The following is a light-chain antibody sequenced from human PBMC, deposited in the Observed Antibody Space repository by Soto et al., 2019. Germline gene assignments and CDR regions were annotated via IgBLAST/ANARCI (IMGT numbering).Light chain of an antibody. J-gene: IGKJ2*01. CDR1: RSVTSNY. CDR2: GAA. Sequence: EIVLTQSPGTLSLSPGERATLSCRASRSVTSNYLVWYQQKPGQAPRLLIYGAASRATGIPDRFSGSGSGTDFTLTISRLEPEDFAVYYCQQYGSSPYTFGQGTKLEIK. V-gene: IGKV3-20*01. CDR3: QQYGSSPYT.